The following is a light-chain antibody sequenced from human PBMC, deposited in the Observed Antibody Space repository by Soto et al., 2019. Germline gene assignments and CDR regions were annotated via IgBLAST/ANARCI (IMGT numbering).Light chain of an antibody. CDR1: SSDFGSYKF. V-gene: IGLV2-23*01. CDR2: ETS. CDR3: FSFTSTNTHV. Sequence: QLVLTQPASVSGSPGQSVTISCTGASSDFGSYKFVSWYQHHPGTVPKVIIYETSKRPSGVSDRFSGSKSGNTASLTISGLQAEDEADYYCFSFTSTNTHVFGGGTKVTVL. J-gene: IGLJ1*01.